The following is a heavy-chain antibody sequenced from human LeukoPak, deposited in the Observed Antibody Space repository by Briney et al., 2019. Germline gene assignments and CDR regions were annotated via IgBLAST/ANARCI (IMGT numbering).Heavy chain of an antibody. CDR1: GGSISSGDYY. CDR2: IYYSGST. V-gene: IGHV4-30-4*08. D-gene: IGHD3-3*01. Sequence: PSETLSLTCTVSGGSISSGDYYWSWIRQPPGKGLEWIGYIYYSGSTYYNPSLKSRVTISVDTSKNQFSLKLSPVTAADTAVYYCARAFGVVIGDYWGQGTLVTVSS. CDR3: ARAFGVVIGDY. J-gene: IGHJ4*02.